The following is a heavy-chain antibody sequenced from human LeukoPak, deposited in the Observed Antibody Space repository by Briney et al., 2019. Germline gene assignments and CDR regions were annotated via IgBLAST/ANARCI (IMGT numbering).Heavy chain of an antibody. CDR1: GYTFTSYG. V-gene: IGHV1-18*01. J-gene: IGHJ5*02. CDR2: ISAYNGNT. Sequence: ASVKVSCKASGYTFTSYGISWVRQAPGQGLEWMGWISAYNGNTNYAQKLQGRVTMTTDTSTSTAYMELRSLRSDDTAVYYCARDQAYYYDSSDNWFDPWGQGTLVTVSS. D-gene: IGHD3-22*01. CDR3: ARDQAYYYDSSDNWFDP.